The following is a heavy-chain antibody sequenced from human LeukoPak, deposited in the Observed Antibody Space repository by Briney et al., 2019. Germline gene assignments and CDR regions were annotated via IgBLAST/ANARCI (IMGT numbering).Heavy chain of an antibody. J-gene: IGHJ4*02. V-gene: IGHV3-30*02. D-gene: IGHD3-22*01. CDR1: GFTFSSYG. CDR2: IRYDAGNK. CDR3: AKPGNYDTSGYSTFDY. Sequence: GGSLRLSCAASGFTFSSYGMHWVRQAPGKGLEWVAFIRYDAGNKYYADSVKGRFTISRDNSENTLYLQMNSLRTGDTAVYYCAKPGNYDTSGYSTFDYWGQGTLVTVSS.